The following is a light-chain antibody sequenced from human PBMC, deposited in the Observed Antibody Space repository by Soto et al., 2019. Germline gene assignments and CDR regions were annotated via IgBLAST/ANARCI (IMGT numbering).Light chain of an antibody. CDR1: QSIGKH. V-gene: IGKV1-39*01. J-gene: IGKJ5*01. CDR2: SVS. CDR3: QQGYTSSIT. Sequence: DIQMTQSRYSLSASVGDRVTITCRVSQSIGKHLNWYQQKPGKAPKFLIYSVSSLQSGDPSRFSGSGSGTDFTLTINSLQPEDFATYYCQQGYTSSITFGQGTRVEIK.